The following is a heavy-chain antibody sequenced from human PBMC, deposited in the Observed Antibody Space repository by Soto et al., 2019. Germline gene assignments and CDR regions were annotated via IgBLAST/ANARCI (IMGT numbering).Heavy chain of an antibody. CDR2: INPNSGAT. V-gene: IGHV1-2*04. J-gene: IGHJ3*02. CDR1: GYTFTGYY. D-gene: IGHD3-22*01. Sequence: ASVKVSCKASGYTFTGYYMHWVRQAPGQGLEWMGWINPNSGATNYAQKIQGWVTMTRDTSISTAYMELSRLRSDDTAVYYCATTHSYYYDTSGPDAFDIWGQGTMVTVSS. CDR3: ATTHSYYYDTSGPDAFDI.